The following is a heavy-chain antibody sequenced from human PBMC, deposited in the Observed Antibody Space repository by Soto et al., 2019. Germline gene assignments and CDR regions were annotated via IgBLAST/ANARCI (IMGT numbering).Heavy chain of an antibody. J-gene: IGHJ4*02. D-gene: IGHD2-2*01. Sequence: ASVKVSCKASGNTFTSYYMHWVRQAPGQGLEWMGIINPSGGSTSYAQKFQGRVTMTRDTSTSTVYMELSSLRSEDTAVYYCARGKGNCSSTSCRTSLLGYWGQGTLVTVSS. CDR3: ARGKGNCSSTSCRTSLLGY. CDR2: INPSGGST. CDR1: GNTFTSYY. V-gene: IGHV1-46*01.